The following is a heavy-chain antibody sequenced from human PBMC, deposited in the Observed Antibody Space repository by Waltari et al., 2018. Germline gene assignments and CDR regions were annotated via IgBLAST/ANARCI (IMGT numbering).Heavy chain of an antibody. D-gene: IGHD4-4*01. CDR2: INHSGST. Sequence: QVQLQQWGAGLLKPSETLSLTCAVYGGSFSGYYWSWIRQPPGKGLEWIGEINHSGSTNYNPSLKSRVTISVDTSKNQFSLKLSSVTAADTAVYYCASSTVTTQYNWFDPGAREPWSPSPQ. CDR1: GGSFSGYY. CDR3: ASSTVTTQYNWFDP. J-gene: IGHJ5*02. V-gene: IGHV4-34*01.